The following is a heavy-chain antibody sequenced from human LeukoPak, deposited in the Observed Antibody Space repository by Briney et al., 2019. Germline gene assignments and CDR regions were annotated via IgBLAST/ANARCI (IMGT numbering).Heavy chain of an antibody. J-gene: IGHJ5*02. D-gene: IGHD4-17*01. CDR2: INPSGGST. CDR1: GYTFTSYY. V-gene: IGHV1-46*01. CDR3: ATQALHDYGDYVGVDP. Sequence: GASVKVSCKASGYTFTSYYMHWVRQAPGQGLEWMGIINPSGGSTSYAQKFQGRVTMTRDTSTSTVYMELSSLRSEDTAVYYCATQALHDYGDYVGVDPWGQGTLVTVSS.